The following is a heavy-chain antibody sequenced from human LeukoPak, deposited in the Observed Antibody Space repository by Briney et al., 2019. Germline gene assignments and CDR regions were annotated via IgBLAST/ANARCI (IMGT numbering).Heavy chain of an antibody. CDR1: DDSMSSYY. CDR2: VYYSGGT. CDR3: ARRANTAPPYYFDY. J-gene: IGHJ4*02. V-gene: IGHV4-59*01. D-gene: IGHD5-18*01. Sequence: PSETLSLTCTVSDDSMSSYYWNWIRQPPGKELEWIGYVYYSGGTNYNPSLKSRVTISLDTSKNQFSLKLSSVTAADTAVYYCARRANTAPPYYFDYWGQGTLVTVSS.